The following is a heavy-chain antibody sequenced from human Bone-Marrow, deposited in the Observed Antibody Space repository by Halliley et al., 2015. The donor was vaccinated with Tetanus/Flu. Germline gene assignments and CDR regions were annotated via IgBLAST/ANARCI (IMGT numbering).Heavy chain of an antibody. CDR2: MYYTGST. J-gene: IGHJ5*02. Sequence: TLSLTCIVSGGSISSHYWSWIRQPPGKGLEWIGYMYYTGSTKYNPSLRSRVTISVDTSKNQFSLKLSSVSAADTAVYYCAREASLEYDYVWGSSHLTWFDPWGQGTLVTFSS. CDR3: AREASLEYDYVWGSSHLTWFDP. CDR1: GGSISSHY. D-gene: IGHD3-16*01. V-gene: IGHV4-59*11.